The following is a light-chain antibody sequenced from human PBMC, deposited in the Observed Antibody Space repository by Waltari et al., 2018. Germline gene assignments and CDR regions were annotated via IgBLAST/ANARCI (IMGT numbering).Light chain of an antibody. V-gene: IGLV3-25*03. CDR1: ALSDQY. CDR3: QSADNSGVDHVV. Sequence: SYELTQPPSVSVSPGQTARIPCSGDALSDQYVYWYQQKPGLAPVMIIYKNNERPSGIPERFSGSSPGTTVTFTVSGVQAEDEADYYCQSADNSGVDHVVFGGGTKLIVL. CDR2: KNN. J-gene: IGLJ2*01.